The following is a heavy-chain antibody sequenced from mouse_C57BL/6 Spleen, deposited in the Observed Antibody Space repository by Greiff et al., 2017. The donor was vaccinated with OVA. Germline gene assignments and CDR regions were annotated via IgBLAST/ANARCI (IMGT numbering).Heavy chain of an antibody. D-gene: IGHD1-1*01. CDR1: GFTFSSYT. J-gene: IGHJ1*03. V-gene: IGHV5-9*01. CDR2: ISGGGGNT. Sequence: EVMLVESGGGLVKPGGSLKLSCAASGFTFSSYTMSWVRQTPEKRLEWVATISGGGGNTYYPDSVKGRFTISRDNAKNTLYLQMSSLRSEDTALYYCARHNYGSSYWYFDDWGKGTTVTVSS. CDR3: ARHNYGSSYWYFDD.